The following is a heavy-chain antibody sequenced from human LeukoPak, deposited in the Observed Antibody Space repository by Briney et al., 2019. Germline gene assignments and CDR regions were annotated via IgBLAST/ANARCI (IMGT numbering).Heavy chain of an antibody. CDR3: AKDSRTVTTGSPPDY. D-gene: IGHD4-17*01. CDR2: IRYDGSNK. CDR1: GFTFSSYG. V-gene: IGHV3-30*02. J-gene: IGHJ4*02. Sequence: GGSLRLSCAASGFTFSSYGMHWVRQAPGKGLEWVAFIRYDGSNKYYADSVKGRFTISRDNSKNTLYLQMNSLRAEDTAVYYCAKDSRTVTTGSPPDYWGQGTLVTVSS.